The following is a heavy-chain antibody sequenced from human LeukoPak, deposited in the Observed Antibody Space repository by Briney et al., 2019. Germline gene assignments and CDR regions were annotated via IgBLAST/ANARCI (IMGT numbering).Heavy chain of an antibody. CDR3: ARGALPIWNY. CDR1: GVSISSSNSY. CDR2: IYYSGNT. Sequence: SETLSLTCTVSGVSISSSNSYWGWIRQPPGKGLEWIGSIYYSGNTYYNASLKSQVSISIDTSKNQFSLRLSSVTAADTAVYYCARGALPIWNYWGQGTLVTVSS. D-gene: IGHD3-3*01. J-gene: IGHJ4*02. V-gene: IGHV4-39*07.